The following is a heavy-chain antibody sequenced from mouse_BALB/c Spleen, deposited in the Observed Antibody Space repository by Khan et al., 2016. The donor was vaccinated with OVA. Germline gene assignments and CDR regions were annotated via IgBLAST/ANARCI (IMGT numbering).Heavy chain of an antibody. J-gene: IGHJ4*01. CDR2: IYPGSGRT. V-gene: IGHV1-77*01. CDR1: GYTFTDYD. Sequence: QVQLQQSGPELVKPGASVKMSCKASGYTFTDYDIRWVKQRTGQGLEWIGEIYPGSGRTYYNEKFNGKATLTADKSSNTAYMQLSSLTSEDSAVYFCAKIFYGNSYAMDYWGQGTAVTVSS. D-gene: IGHD2-1*01. CDR3: AKIFYGNSYAMDY.